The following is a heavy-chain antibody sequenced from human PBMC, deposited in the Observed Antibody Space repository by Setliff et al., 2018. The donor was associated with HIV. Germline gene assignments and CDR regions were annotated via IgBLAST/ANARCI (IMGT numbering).Heavy chain of an antibody. CDR3: ARAVCPSLNCYSFFNY. CDR1: DGSFSGYS. J-gene: IGHJ4*01. CDR2: VSRGGST. Sequence: SETLSLTCGVDDGSFSGYSWSWIRQSPGQGLEWIGEVSRGGSTTYNQSLTGRVSVSVDTSKSQFSLKLTNVTAADAAVSYFARAVCPSLNCYSFFNYWGHGSLVTVSS. V-gene: IGHV4-34*01. D-gene: IGHD2-15*01.